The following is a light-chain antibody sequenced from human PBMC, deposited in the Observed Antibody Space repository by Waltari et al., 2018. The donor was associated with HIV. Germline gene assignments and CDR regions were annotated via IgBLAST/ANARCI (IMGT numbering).Light chain of an antibody. Sequence: QSALTQPASVSGSPGQSITISCTGTSSDVGGYNYVSWYQQYPGKAPKLMIYDVSNRPSWVSNRFSGSKSGNTSSLTISGLQADDEADYYCSSYTSSSALYVVFGGGTKLTVL. CDR3: SSYTSSSALYVV. V-gene: IGLV2-14*03. CDR1: SSDVGGYNY. CDR2: DVS. J-gene: IGLJ2*01.